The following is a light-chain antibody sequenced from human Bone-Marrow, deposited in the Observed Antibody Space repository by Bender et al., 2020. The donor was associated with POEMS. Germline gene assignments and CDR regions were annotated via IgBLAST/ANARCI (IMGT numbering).Light chain of an antibody. Sequence: QSVLTQPPSASVTPGQRVTISCSGSSSKFGSYPVNWCQQLPGAAPKLVIFNNSQRPSGVPDRFSGSNSGTSASLAISGLLSDDEADFYCATWDDSLNGWVFGGGTKLTVL. J-gene: IGLJ3*02. V-gene: IGLV1-44*01. CDR2: NNS. CDR1: SSKFGSYP. CDR3: ATWDDSLNGWV.